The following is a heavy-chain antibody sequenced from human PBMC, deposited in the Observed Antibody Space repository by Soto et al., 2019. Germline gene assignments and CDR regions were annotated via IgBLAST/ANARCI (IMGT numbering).Heavy chain of an antibody. D-gene: IGHD3-3*01. Sequence: QITLNESGPTVVRPTETLTLTCRFSGFSLTTSGVGVGWIRQSPGKAPKWLALIYWDDDKRYSASLKSRLTITTDTSKNQVVMTVSDLDPTDTATYYCAHRVLRTVFGLVTTTAIYFDFWGQGTPVAVSS. CDR2: IYWDDDK. CDR1: GFSLTTSGVG. J-gene: IGHJ4*02. CDR3: AHRVLRTVFGLVTTTAIYFDF. V-gene: IGHV2-5*02.